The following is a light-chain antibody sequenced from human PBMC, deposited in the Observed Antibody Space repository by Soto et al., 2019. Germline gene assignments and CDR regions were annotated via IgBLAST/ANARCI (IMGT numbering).Light chain of an antibody. CDR1: QAISTW. Sequence: DIQMTQSPSSVSASVGDRVTITCRASQAISTWLAWYQQKPGKAPKLLIYAASNLQTGVPSRFSCSGSGTDFTLTISSLQPEDFATYDCQHANSFPRTFGQGTKVEIK. CDR2: AAS. V-gene: IGKV1D-12*01. CDR3: QHANSFPRT. J-gene: IGKJ1*01.